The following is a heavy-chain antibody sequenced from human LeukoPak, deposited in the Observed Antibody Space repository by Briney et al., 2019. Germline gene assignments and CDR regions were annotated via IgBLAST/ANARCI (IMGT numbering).Heavy chain of an antibody. CDR2: INHSGST. J-gene: IGHJ6*03. CDR1: GGSFSGYY. Sequence: SETLSLTCAVYGGSFSGYYWSWIRQPPGKGLEWIGEINHSGSTNYNPSLKSRATISVDTSKNQFSLKLSSVTAADTAVYYCARGRGDNRMVYAKRAVYYYMDVWGKGTTVTVSS. CDR3: ARGRGDNRMVYAKRAVYYYMDV. D-gene: IGHD2-8*01. V-gene: IGHV4-34*01.